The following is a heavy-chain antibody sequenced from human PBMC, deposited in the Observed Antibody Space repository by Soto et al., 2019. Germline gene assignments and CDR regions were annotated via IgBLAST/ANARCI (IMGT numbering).Heavy chain of an antibody. CDR3: ARDETPLYYYGSGSYSGYYGMDV. D-gene: IGHD3-10*01. V-gene: IGHV1-2*04. CDR1: GYTFTGYY. CDR2: INPNSGGT. Sequence: GASAKVSCKASGYTFTGYYMHWVRQAPGQGLEWMGWINPNSGGTNYAQKFQGWVTMTRDTSISTAYMELSRLRSDDTAVYYCARDETPLYYYGSGSYSGYYGMDVWGQGTTVTVSS. J-gene: IGHJ6*02.